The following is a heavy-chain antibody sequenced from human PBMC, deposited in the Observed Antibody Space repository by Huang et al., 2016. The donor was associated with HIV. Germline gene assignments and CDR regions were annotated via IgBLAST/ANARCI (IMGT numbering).Heavy chain of an antibody. V-gene: IGHV3-30*02. D-gene: IGHD2-15*01. CDR2: IKYDGTKK. Sequence: QVQLVESGGGVVQPGGSLRLSCATSGFTFSSYGMHWVRQAQGLGLEWVAFIKYDGTKKYDAESVKGRFNISRDNSKNMLHLQMNNLRVEDTAAYFWAKVTLGFDYWGQGTWVTVSS. CDR3: AKVTLGFDY. J-gene: IGHJ4*02. CDR1: GFTFSSYG.